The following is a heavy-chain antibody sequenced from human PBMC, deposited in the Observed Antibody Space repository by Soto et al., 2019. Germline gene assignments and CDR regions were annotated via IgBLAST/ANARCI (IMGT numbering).Heavy chain of an antibody. D-gene: IGHD6-13*01. V-gene: IGHV1-2*02. CDR1: GYTFTGYY. J-gene: IGHJ5*02. Sequence: GASVKVSCKASGYTFTGYYMHWVRQAPGQGLEWMGWINPNGGGTNYAQKFQGRVTMTRDTSISTAYMELSRLRSDDTAVYYCTPLAIIAAAGTGGPAQFDPWGQGTLVTVSS. CDR3: TPLAIIAAAGTGGPAQFDP. CDR2: INPNGGGT.